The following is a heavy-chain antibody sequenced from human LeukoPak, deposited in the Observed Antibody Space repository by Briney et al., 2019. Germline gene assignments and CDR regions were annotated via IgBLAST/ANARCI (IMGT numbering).Heavy chain of an antibody. CDR2: IHTSGSN. J-gene: IGHJ3*01. V-gene: IGHV4-4*09. D-gene: IGHD3-3*01. CDR1: GVSISPYY. Sequence: SETLSLTCIVSGVSISPYYWAWLRQPPGKGLEWIGYIHTSGSNNQYPSLKSRITISVDKSKNHFSLRLTSVTAADTAVYYCARLSAAVHLGAFDLWGQGTMVTVSS. CDR3: ARLSAAVHLGAFDL.